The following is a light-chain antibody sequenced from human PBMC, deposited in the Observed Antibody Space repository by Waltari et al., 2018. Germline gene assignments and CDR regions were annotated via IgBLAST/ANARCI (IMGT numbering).Light chain of an antibody. CDR3: QHYVRCAAT. Sequence: EILLTQSPGTLSLSPGERATLSCRASQSISRALAWDQQKPGQAPRLLIFDTSKRATGIPDRFSGSGSGTDWRLTISRLEPEDFAVYYWQHYVRCAATFGQGTKVEIK. J-gene: IGKJ2*01. CDR1: QSISRAL. CDR2: DTS. V-gene: IGKV3-20*01.